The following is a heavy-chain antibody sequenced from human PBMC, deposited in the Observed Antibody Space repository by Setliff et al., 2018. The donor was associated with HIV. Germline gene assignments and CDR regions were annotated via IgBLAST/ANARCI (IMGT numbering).Heavy chain of an antibody. CDR2: IFYSGST. J-gene: IGHJ4*02. CDR3: ARLAIPAATTDY. Sequence: SETLSLTCTVSGGSISRSRNYWGWIRQPPGKGLEWIGRIFYSGSTYYNPSLKSRPTISVDTSKNQFSLKLNSVTAADTAVYYCARLAIPAATTDYWGQGTLVTVSS. CDR1: GGSISRSRNY. V-gene: IGHV4-39*01. D-gene: IGHD2-2*01.